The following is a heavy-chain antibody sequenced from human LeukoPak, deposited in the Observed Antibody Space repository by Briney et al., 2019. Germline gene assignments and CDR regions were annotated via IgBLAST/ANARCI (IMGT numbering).Heavy chain of an antibody. Sequence: RRSLRLSWAVSRFSFSSHAMTWVRQAPGKGLEWVSAISTSGTGTYYADSVKGRFIISRDNAKNTLYLQVSSLRAEDTALYYCAKWITGSGSAFDYWGPGTLVTVSS. V-gene: IGHV3-23*01. CDR3: AKWITGSGSAFDY. J-gene: IGHJ4*02. CDR2: ISTSGTGT. D-gene: IGHD3-10*01. CDR1: RFSFSSHA.